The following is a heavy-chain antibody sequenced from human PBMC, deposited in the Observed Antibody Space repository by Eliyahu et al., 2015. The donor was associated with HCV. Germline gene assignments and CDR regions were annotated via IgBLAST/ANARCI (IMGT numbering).Heavy chain of an antibody. J-gene: IGHJ4*02. D-gene: IGHD2-8*02. V-gene: IGHV2-5*02. CDR2: IFWDDDK. CDR3: AHRGHFETGGYFDY. Sequence: QITLKESGPTLVKPTQTLTLTCTFSGFSLTTSGVAVGWIRQPPGKALEWLALIFWDDDKRASPPITSRLTITKVTSKNQVVLTMTNMDPVDTATYFCAHRGHFETGGYFDYWGQGTLVTVSS. CDR1: GFSLTTSGVA.